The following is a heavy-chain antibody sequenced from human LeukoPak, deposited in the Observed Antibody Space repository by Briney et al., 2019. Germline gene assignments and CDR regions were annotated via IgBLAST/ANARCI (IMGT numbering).Heavy chain of an antibody. CDR1: GFTFSSYG. J-gene: IGHJ4*02. CDR3: ARRGAMASYYFDY. V-gene: IGHV3-33*01. CDR2: IWYDGSNK. D-gene: IGHD5-18*01. Sequence: GGSLRLSCAASGFTFSSYGMHWVRQAPGKGLEWVAVIWYDGSNKYYADSVKGRFTISRDNSKNTLYLQMNSLRAEDTAVYCCARRGAMASYYFDYWGQGTLVTVSS.